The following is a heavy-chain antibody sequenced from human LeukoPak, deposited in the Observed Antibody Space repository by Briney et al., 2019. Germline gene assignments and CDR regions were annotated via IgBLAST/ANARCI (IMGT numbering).Heavy chain of an antibody. J-gene: IGHJ5*02. CDR2: ISYDGSNK. D-gene: IGHD5-18*01. CDR1: GCTFSSYA. CDR3: ARAREVDTAMVTAS. Sequence: WRSLRLSCAVSGCTFSSYAMHWVRQAPGKGLEWVAVISYDGSNKYYADSVKGRFIIYRDNSKISLYLQMNSLRAEDTAVYYCARAREVDTAMVTASWGQGTVVTVSS. V-gene: IGHV3-30*04.